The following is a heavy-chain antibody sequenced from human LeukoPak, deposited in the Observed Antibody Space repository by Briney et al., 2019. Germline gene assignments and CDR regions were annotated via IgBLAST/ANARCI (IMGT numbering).Heavy chain of an antibody. CDR2: IRYDGSNK. J-gene: IGHJ6*03. CDR3: AKVGYCSSTSCYTNYYYMDV. CDR1: GFTFSSYG. D-gene: IGHD2-2*02. V-gene: IGHV3-30*02. Sequence: GGSLRLSCAASGFTFSSYGMHWVRQAPGKGLEWVAFIRYDGSNKYYADSVKGRFTISRDNSKNTLYLQMNSLRAEDTAVYYCAKVGYCSSTSCYTNYYYMDVWGKGPTVTVSS.